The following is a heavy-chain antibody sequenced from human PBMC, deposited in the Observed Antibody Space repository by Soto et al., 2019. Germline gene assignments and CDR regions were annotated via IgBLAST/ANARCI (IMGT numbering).Heavy chain of an antibody. D-gene: IGHD1-26*01. V-gene: IGHV3-9*01. J-gene: IGHJ6*02. CDR1: GFTFDDYA. Sequence: HPGGSLRLSCAASGFTFDDYAMHWVRQAPGKGLEWVSGISWNSGSIGYADSVKGRFTISRDNAKNSLYLQMNSLRAEDTALYYCAKATSGADHYYYGMDIWGQGTPLAVS. CDR2: ISWNSGSI. CDR3: AKATSGADHYYYGMDI.